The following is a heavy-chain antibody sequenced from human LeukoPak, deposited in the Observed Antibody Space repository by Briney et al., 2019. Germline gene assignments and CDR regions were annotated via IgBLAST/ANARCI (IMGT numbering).Heavy chain of an antibody. D-gene: IGHD2-15*01. Sequence: PGGSLRLSCAASGFTFSSYSMNWVRQAPGKGLEWVSSISSSSSYIYYTDSVKGRFTISRDNAKNSLYLQMNSLRAEDTAVYYCARDRYCSGGSCYPQDDFQHWGQGTLVTVSS. V-gene: IGHV3-21*01. CDR1: GFTFSSYS. CDR2: ISSSSSYI. CDR3: ARDRYCSGGSCYPQDDFQH. J-gene: IGHJ1*01.